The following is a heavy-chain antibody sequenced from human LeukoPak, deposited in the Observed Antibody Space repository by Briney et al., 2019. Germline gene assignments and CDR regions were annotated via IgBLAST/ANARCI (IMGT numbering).Heavy chain of an antibody. CDR1: GGSISNYY. CDR2: ISTSGST. CDR3: ARSGPTYSSSWGIFDY. J-gene: IGHJ4*02. Sequence: PSETLSLTCTVSGGSISNYYWSWIRQPAGKGLEWVGRISTSGSTNYNPSLKSRVTMSVDTSKNQFSLKLTSVTAADTAVYYCARSGPTYSSSWGIFDYWGQGTLVTVSS. D-gene: IGHD6-13*01. V-gene: IGHV4-4*07.